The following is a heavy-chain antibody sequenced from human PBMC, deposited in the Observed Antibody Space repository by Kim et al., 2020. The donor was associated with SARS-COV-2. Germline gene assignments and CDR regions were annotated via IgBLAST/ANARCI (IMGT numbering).Heavy chain of an antibody. Sequence: GGSLRLSCAASGFTFSSYAMHWVRQAPGKGLEWVAVISYDGSNKYYADSVKGRFTISRDNSKNTLYLQMNSLRAEDTAVYYCARGENEGRSWYFMAASLGASKYGMDVWGQGTTVTVSS. J-gene: IGHJ6*02. V-gene: IGHV3-30*04. CDR2: ISYDGSNK. CDR3: ARGENEGRSWYFMAASLGASKYGMDV. D-gene: IGHD6-13*01. CDR1: GFTFSSYA.